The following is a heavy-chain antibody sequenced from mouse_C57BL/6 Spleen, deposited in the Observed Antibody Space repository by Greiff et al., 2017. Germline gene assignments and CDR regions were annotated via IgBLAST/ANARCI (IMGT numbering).Heavy chain of an antibody. V-gene: IGHV1-82*01. CDR3: TSSEPTVLATGYFDY. J-gene: IGHJ2*01. D-gene: IGHD1-1*01. CDR2: IYPGDGDT. Sequence: QVQLQQSGPELVKPGASVKISCKASGYAFSSSWMNWVKQRPGKGLEWIGRIYPGDGDTNYNGKFKGKATLTADKSSSTAYMKLSSLTSESSAFYCCTSSEPTVLATGYFDYWGQGTTLTVSS. CDR1: GYAFSSSW.